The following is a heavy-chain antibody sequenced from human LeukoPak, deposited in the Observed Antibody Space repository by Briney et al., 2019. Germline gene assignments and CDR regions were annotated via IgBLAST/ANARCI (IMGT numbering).Heavy chain of an antibody. CDR1: GGTFSSYA. CDR3: ARDQLQTRSAFDI. D-gene: IGHD2-2*01. Sequence: SVKVSCKASGGTFSSYAIGWVRQAPGQGLEWMGGIISIFGTANYAQKFQGRVTITTDESTSTAYMELSSLRSEDTAVYYCARDQLQTRSAFDIWGQGTMVTVSS. V-gene: IGHV1-69*05. CDR2: IISIFGTA. J-gene: IGHJ3*02.